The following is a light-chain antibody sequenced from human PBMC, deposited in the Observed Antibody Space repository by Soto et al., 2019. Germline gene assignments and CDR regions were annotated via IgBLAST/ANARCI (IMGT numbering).Light chain of an antibody. CDR3: YSYAGSSYV. J-gene: IGLJ1*01. CDR1: SSDVGGYDY. Sequence: QSVLTQPRSVSGSPGQSVTISCTGTSSDVGGYDYVSWYQQHPDKAPKLMIYDVSKRPSGVPDRFSGSKSGNTASLTISVLQAEDEADYYCYSYAGSSYVFGTGTKVTVL. CDR2: DVS. V-gene: IGLV2-11*01.